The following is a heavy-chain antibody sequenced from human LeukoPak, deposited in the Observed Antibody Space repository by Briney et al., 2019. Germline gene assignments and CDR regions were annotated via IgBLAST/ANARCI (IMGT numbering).Heavy chain of an antibody. V-gene: IGHV3-13*04. CDR3: ARGLGTGGNWFDP. Sequence: GGSLRLSCAASGFTFSSYDMHWVRQAPGKGLEWVSAIGTAGDTYYPGSVKGRFTISRENAKNSLYLQMNSLRAGDTAVYYCARGLGTGGNWFDPWGQGTLVTVSS. J-gene: IGHJ5*02. D-gene: IGHD2-8*02. CDR1: GFTFSSYD. CDR2: IGTAGDT.